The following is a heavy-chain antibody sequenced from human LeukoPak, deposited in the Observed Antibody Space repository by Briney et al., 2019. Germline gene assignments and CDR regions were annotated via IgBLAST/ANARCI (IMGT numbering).Heavy chain of an antibody. Sequence: SETLSLTCTVSGGSISNYYWSWIRQPAGKGLEWTGRIYTSGSTNYNPNYNPSLKSRVTMSVDTSKNQFSLKLTSVTAADTAVYYCAKDRYDSVYNWFDPWGQGTLVTVSS. J-gene: IGHJ5*02. CDR2: IYTSGST. CDR3: AKDRYDSVYNWFDP. CDR1: GGSISNYY. D-gene: IGHD3-22*01. V-gene: IGHV4-4*07.